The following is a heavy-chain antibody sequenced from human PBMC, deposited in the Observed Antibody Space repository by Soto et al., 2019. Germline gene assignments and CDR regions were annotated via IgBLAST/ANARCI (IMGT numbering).Heavy chain of an antibody. J-gene: IGHJ4*02. CDR1: GYTFTGYY. CDR3: AISSTAGTSTVDY. D-gene: IGHD6-13*01. Sequence: ASVKVSCKASGYTFTGYYMHWVRQAPGQGLEWMGWINPNSGGTNYAQKFQGWVTMTRDTSISTAYMELSRLRSDDTAVYYCAISSTAGTSTVDYWGQGTLVTVSS. CDR2: INPNSGGT. V-gene: IGHV1-2*04.